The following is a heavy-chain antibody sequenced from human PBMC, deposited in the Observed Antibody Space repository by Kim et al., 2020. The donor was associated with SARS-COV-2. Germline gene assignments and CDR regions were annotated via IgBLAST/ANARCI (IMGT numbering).Heavy chain of an antibody. Sequence: GGSLRLSCAASGFTFSTYAMHWVRQAPGKGLEWVAVIWFDGSNKYYADSVKGRFTISRDSSKKILYLQMNSLRAEDTAVYYCAKGQSFDYPELLGMDVWGQGTTVTVSS. J-gene: IGHJ6*02. CDR1: GFTFSTYA. V-gene: IGHV3-33*03. CDR2: IWFDGSNK. CDR3: AKGQSFDYPELLGMDV. D-gene: IGHD3-16*01.